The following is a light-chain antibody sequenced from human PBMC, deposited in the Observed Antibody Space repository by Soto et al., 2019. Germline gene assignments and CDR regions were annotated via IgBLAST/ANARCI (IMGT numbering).Light chain of an antibody. CDR2: GAS. CDR3: QQYKNWPPWT. CDR1: QSISSN. V-gene: IGKV3-15*01. Sequence: VVMTQSPATLSVSPGERATLSSRASQSISSNLAWYQQNRGQAPRLLTYGASNRATGIPARFSGSGSGTEFTLTISSLQSEDFAVYFGQQYKNWPPWTFGPGTKVDIK. J-gene: IGKJ1*01.